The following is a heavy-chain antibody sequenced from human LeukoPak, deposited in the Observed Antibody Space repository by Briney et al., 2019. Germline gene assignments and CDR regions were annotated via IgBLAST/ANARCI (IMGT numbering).Heavy chain of an antibody. CDR3: ARDPYSSGWYDY. J-gene: IGHJ4*02. CDR2: IYYSGST. D-gene: IGHD6-19*01. V-gene: IGHV4-59*01. Sequence: SETLSLTCTVSGGSISSYYGSWIRQPPGKGLEWIGYIYYSGSTNYNPSLKSRVTISVDTSKNQFSLKLSSVTAADTAVYYCARDPYSSGWYDYWGQRTLVTVSP. CDR1: GGSISSYY.